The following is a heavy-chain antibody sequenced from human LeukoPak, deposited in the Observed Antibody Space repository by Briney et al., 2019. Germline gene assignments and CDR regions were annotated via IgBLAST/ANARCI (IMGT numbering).Heavy chain of an antibody. CDR1: GFTFDDYA. CDR3: ARERDSSGYYSFFDY. D-gene: IGHD3-22*01. Sequence: GGSLRLSCAASGFTFDDYAMHWVRQAPGKGLEWVSLISGDGGSTYYADSVKGRFTISRDNAKNSLYLQMNSLRAEDTAVYYCARERDSSGYYSFFDYWGQGTLVTVSS. CDR2: ISGDGGST. V-gene: IGHV3-43*02. J-gene: IGHJ4*02.